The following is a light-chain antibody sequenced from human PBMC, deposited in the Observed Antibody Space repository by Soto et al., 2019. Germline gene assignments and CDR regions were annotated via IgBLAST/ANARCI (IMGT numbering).Light chain of an antibody. Sequence: AIQMTQSPSSLSASVGDRVTITCRASQGIGNDLGWYQQKPGKAPKLLIYAASSLQSGVPSRFSGSRSGTDFYLTISSLQPGDFATYYCLQAYNYPQTFGQGTKVEIK. CDR1: QGIGND. J-gene: IGKJ1*01. V-gene: IGKV1-6*01. CDR2: AAS. CDR3: LQAYNYPQT.